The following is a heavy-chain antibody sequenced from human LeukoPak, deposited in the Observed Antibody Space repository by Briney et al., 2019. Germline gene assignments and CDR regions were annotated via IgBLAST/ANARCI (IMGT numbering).Heavy chain of an antibody. CDR2: IYYSGST. D-gene: IGHD3-3*01. CDR1: GGSISSSSYY. J-gene: IGHJ3*02. CDR3: ARPYYDFWSGYYIGYALDI. Sequence: PSETLSLTCTVSGGSISSSSYYWGWIRQPPGEGLEWIGSIYYSGSTYYNPSLKSRVTISVDTSKNQSSLKLSSVTAADTAVYYCARPYYDFWSGYYIGYALDIWGQGTMVTVSS. V-gene: IGHV4-39*01.